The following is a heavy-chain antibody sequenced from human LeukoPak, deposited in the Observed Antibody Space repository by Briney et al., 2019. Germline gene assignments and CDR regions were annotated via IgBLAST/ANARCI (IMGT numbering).Heavy chain of an antibody. CDR2: IYPNNSTR. J-gene: IGHJ4*02. Sequence: ASVKVSCKASGYTFINFPLSWVRQAPGRGPGWVGWIYPNNSTRGYAKNFQGRVVLTRDTSISTAYMELRSLKSEDTAVYYCARGKVLFDHWGQGSLVAVSS. V-gene: IGHV1-8*01. CDR3: ARGKVLFDH. CDR1: GYTFINFP.